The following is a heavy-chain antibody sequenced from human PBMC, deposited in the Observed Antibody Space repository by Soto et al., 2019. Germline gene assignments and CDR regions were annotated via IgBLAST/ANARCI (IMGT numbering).Heavy chain of an antibody. J-gene: IGHJ4*02. CDR3: ARGAPRDYYYDSSGYYGDY. CDR1: GGTFSSYA. D-gene: IGHD3-22*01. CDR2: IIPIFGTA. Sequence: SVKVSCKASGGTFSSYAISWVRQAPGQGLEWMGGIIPIFGTANYAQKFQGRVTITADESTSTAYMELSSLRSEDTAVYYCARGAPRDYYYDSSGYYGDYWGQGTLVTVSS. V-gene: IGHV1-69*13.